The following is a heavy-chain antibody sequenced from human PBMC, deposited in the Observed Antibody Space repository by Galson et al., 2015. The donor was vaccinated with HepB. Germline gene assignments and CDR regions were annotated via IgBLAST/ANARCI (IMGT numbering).Heavy chain of an antibody. CDR2: IYHSGST. CDR1: GGSISSGGYS. V-gene: IGHV4-30-2*01. J-gene: IGHJ4*02. D-gene: IGHD2-8*01. Sequence: TLSLTCAVSGGSISSGGYSWSWIRQPPGKGLEWIGYIYHSGSTYYNPSLKSRVTISVDRSKNQFSLKLSSVTAADTAVYYCARDQSGVFDYWGQGTLVTVSS. CDR3: ARDQSGVFDY.